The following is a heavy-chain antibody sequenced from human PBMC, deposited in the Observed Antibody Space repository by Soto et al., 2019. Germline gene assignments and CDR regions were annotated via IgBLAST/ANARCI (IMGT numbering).Heavy chain of an antibody. CDR1: GFTFSDYY. CDR3: ATTQSPYSSSYPEY. CDR2: ISSSGSTI. J-gene: IGHJ4*02. V-gene: IGHV3-11*01. D-gene: IGHD6-13*01. Sequence: GGSRRLSCAASGFTFSDYYMSWIRQAPGKGLEWVSYISSSGSTIYYADSVKGRFTISRDNAKNSLYLQMNSLRAEDTAVYYCATTQSPYSSSYPEYWGERTLVLASS.